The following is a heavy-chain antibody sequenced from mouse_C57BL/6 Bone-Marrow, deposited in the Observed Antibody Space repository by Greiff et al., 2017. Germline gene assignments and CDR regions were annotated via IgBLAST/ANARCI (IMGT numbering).Heavy chain of an antibody. CDR3: AKTFSDY. Sequence: QVQLQQPGAELVRPGTSVKLSCKASGYTFTSYWMHWVKQRPGQGLEWIGVIDPSDSYHNYNQKFKGKATLTVDTSSSTAYMQLSSLTSEDSAVYYCAKTFSDYWGQGTTLTVSS. V-gene: IGHV1-59*01. CDR2: IDPSDSYH. J-gene: IGHJ2*01. CDR1: GYTFTSYW.